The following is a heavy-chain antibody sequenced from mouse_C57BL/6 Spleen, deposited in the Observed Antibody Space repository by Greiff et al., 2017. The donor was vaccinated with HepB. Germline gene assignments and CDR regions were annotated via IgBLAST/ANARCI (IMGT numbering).Heavy chain of an antibody. V-gene: IGHV1-55*01. CDR3: ARDTPGYYFDY. J-gene: IGHJ2*01. Sequence: QVQLKESGAELVKPGASVKMSCKASGYTFTSYWITWVKQRPGQGLEWIGDIYPGSGSTNYNEKFKSKATLTVDTSSSTAYMQLSSLTSEDSAVYYCARDTPGYYFDYWGQGTTLTVSS. CDR1: GYTFTSYW. CDR2: IYPGSGST.